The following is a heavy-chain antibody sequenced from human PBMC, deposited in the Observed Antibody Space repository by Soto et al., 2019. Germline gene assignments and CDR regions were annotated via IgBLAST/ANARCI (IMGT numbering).Heavy chain of an antibody. Sequence: SETLSLTCAVYGGSFSGYYWSWIRQPPGKGLEWIGEINHSGSTNYNPSLKSRVTISVDTSKNQFSLKLSSVTAADTAVYYCARGMGIAARHHYYYMDVWGKGTTVTVSS. V-gene: IGHV4-34*01. D-gene: IGHD6-6*01. CDR3: ARGMGIAARHHYYYMDV. CDR1: GGSFSGYY. CDR2: INHSGST. J-gene: IGHJ6*03.